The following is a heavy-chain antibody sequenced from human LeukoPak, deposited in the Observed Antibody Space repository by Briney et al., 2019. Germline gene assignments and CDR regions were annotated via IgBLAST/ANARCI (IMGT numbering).Heavy chain of an antibody. D-gene: IGHD1-1*01. V-gene: IGHV4-34*01. Sequence: SETLSLTCAVYGGSFSGYYWSWICQPPGKGLEWIGEINHSGSTNYNPSLKSRVTISVDTSKNQFSLKLSSVTAADTAVYYCARHQLEPHFDYWGQGTLVTVSS. CDR1: GGSFSGYY. CDR2: INHSGST. J-gene: IGHJ4*02. CDR3: ARHQLEPHFDY.